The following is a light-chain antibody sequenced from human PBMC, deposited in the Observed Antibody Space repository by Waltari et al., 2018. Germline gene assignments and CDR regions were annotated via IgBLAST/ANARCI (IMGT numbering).Light chain of an antibody. CDR3: LQYNSNPWT. Sequence: DIQMTQSPSSLSASAGDRVTITCRASQGISTYLNWYQQKPGKAPKRLIYAASSLESGVPSRFSGIGSGTDFTLTISSLQPEDIATYYCLQYNSNPWTFGQGTKVEIK. CDR2: AAS. CDR1: QGISTY. V-gene: IGKV1-17*01. J-gene: IGKJ1*01.